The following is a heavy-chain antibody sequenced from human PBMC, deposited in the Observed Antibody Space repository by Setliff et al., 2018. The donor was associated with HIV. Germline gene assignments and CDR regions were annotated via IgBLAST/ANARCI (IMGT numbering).Heavy chain of an antibody. V-gene: IGHV5-51*01. CDR1: GYSFNNYW. CDR2: IYPGDSDT. D-gene: IGHD3-22*01. J-gene: IGHJ6*03. CDR3: ARFVHSNGWYSSSYYYYMDV. Sequence: PGESLKISCKGSGYSFNNYWIGWVRQMSGKGLEWMGIIYPGDSDTTYSPSFQGQVNISADKSISTAYLQWSSLKASDTAMYYCARFVHSNGWYSSSYYYYMDVWGKGTTVTVSS.